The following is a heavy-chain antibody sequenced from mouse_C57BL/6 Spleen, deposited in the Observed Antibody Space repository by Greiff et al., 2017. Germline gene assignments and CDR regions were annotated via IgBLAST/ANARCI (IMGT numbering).Heavy chain of an antibody. Sequence: VQLQQSGPELVKPGASVKISCKASGYSFTDYNMNWVKQSHGQSLEWIGVINPNYGTTSYNQKFKGKATLTVAQSSSTAYMQLNSLTSEDSAVYYCARSDYYGSSPYYFDYWGQGTTLTVSS. J-gene: IGHJ2*01. D-gene: IGHD1-1*01. CDR3: ARSDYYGSSPYYFDY. V-gene: IGHV1-39*01. CDR2: INPNYGTT. CDR1: GYSFTDYN.